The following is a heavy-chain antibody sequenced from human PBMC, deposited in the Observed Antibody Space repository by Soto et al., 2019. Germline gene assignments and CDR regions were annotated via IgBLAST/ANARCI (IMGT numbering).Heavy chain of an antibody. D-gene: IGHD1-1*01. V-gene: IGHV3-9*02. CDR1: GFTSADYA. CDR3: VKDLQPGGADY. Sequence: PGGSLRLSCVASGFTSADYAMHWVRQVPGKGLEWVSGIYWYSNRVDYADSVKGRFTTSRDNAKNSLYLQMDYLRTEDTAFYYCVKDLQPGGADYWGQGTLVTVSS. J-gene: IGHJ4*02. CDR2: IYWYSNRV.